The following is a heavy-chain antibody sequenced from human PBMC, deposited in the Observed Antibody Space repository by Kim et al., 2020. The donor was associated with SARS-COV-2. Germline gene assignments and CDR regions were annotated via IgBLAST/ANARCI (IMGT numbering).Heavy chain of an antibody. CDR3: ARDYSSSSWDSPPDY. V-gene: IGHV1-18*01. CDR1: GYTFSSYG. D-gene: IGHD6-6*01. CDR2: TSAHNGNT. Sequence: ASVKVSCKASGYTFSSYGFSWVRQAPGQGLEWMGWTSAHNGNTNYAQKLQGRVTMTTDTSTSTAYMELRSLRSDDTAVYYCARDYSSSSWDSPPDYWGQGTLVTVSS. J-gene: IGHJ4*02.